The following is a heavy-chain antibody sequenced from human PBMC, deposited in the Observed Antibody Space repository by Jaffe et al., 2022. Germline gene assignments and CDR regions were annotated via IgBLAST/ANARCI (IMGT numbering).Heavy chain of an antibody. Sequence: QVQLVQSGAEVKKPGASVKVSCKASGYTFTSYDINWVRQATGQGLEWMGWMNPNSGNTGYAQKFQGRVTMTRNTSISTAYMELSSLRSEDTAVYYCARGRQGITGTKVYYYYYYMDVWGKGTTVTVSS. CDR3: ARGRQGITGTKVYYYYYYMDV. J-gene: IGHJ6*03. V-gene: IGHV1-8*01. D-gene: IGHD1-20*01. CDR1: GYTFTSYD. CDR2: MNPNSGNT.